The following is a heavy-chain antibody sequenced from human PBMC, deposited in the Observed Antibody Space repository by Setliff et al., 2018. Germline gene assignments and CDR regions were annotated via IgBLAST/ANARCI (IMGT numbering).Heavy chain of an antibody. CDR2: MNPNSGNT. CDR1: GYTFTSYD. CDR3: ARRGLGYDFWSGYYTMYYFDY. V-gene: IGHV1-8*03. J-gene: IGHJ4*02. D-gene: IGHD3-3*01. Sequence: ASVKVSCKASGYTFTSYDINWVRQATGQGLEWMGWMNPNSGNTGYAQKFQGRVTITRNTSISTAYMELSSLRSEDTAVYYCARRGLGYDFWSGYYTMYYFDYWGRGTLVTVSS.